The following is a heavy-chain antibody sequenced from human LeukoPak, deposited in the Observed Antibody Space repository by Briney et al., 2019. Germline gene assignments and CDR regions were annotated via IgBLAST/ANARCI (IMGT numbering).Heavy chain of an antibody. CDR2: ISSSGGGT. V-gene: IGHV3-23*01. CDR1: GFTFSSYA. J-gene: IGHJ4*02. D-gene: IGHD6-19*01. CDR3: AKGSSGWYGSPDY. Sequence: GGSLRLSCEASGFTFSSYAMNWVRQAPGKGLEWVSAISSSGGGTYYADSVKGRFTISRDNSKNTLYLQMNSLRAEDTAVYYCAKGSSGWYGSPDYWGQGTLVTVSS.